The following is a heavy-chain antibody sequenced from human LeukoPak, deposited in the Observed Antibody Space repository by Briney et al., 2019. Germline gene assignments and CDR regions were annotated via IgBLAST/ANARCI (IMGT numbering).Heavy chain of an antibody. D-gene: IGHD3-10*01. Sequence: GGSLRLSCAASGFTFNDFAMHWVRQTPGKGLEWVSGISWNSGSIGYADSVKGRFTISRDNGKNALYLEMNSLRAEDTAVYYCAKDQVFGELFYFDYWGQGTLVTVSS. CDR2: ISWNSGSI. CDR3: AKDQVFGELFYFDY. V-gene: IGHV3-9*01. CDR1: GFTFNDFA. J-gene: IGHJ4*02.